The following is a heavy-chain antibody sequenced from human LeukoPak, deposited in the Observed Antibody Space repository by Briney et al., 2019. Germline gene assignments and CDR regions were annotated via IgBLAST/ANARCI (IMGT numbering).Heavy chain of an antibody. CDR2: ISDSGGNT. CDR1: GFTFNSYA. V-gene: IGHV3-23*01. CDR3: ARHGSSWLIDY. Sequence: GGSLRLSCAAPGFTFNSYAMSWVRQAPWERLQWVSGISDSGGNTYYADSVRGRFTISRDNSKNTLYLQMNSLRAEDTAVYYCARHGSSWLIDYWGQGTLVTVSS. D-gene: IGHD5-12*01. J-gene: IGHJ4*02.